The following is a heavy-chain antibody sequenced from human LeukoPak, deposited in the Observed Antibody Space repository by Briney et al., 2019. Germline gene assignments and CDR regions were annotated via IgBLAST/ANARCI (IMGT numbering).Heavy chain of an antibody. CDR3: ARDSLELRGPGDV. D-gene: IGHD1-7*01. Sequence: PGGSLRLSCAASGFTFSSYWMSWVRQAPGKGLEWVANIKQDGSEKYYVDSVKGRFTISRDNAKNSLYLQMNSLRAEDTAVYYCARDSLELRGPGDVWGQGTTVTVSS. CDR2: IKQDGSEK. J-gene: IGHJ6*02. V-gene: IGHV3-7*01. CDR1: GFTFSSYW.